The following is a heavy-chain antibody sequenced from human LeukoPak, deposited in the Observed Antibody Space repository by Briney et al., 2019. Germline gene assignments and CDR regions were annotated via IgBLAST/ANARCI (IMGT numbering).Heavy chain of an antibody. D-gene: IGHD2-8*01. V-gene: IGHV4-61*02. CDR1: GGSISSGSYC. Sequence: TLSLTCTVSGGSISSGSYCWSWIRQPAGKGLEWIGLIYTSGSTNYTPSLKTRVTISVDTSKTQFSLKLSSVTAAATAVYYCARTRLYCTNGVCYTELEYWGQGTLVTVSS. CDR2: IYTSGST. J-gene: IGHJ4*02. CDR3: ARTRLYCTNGVCYTELEY.